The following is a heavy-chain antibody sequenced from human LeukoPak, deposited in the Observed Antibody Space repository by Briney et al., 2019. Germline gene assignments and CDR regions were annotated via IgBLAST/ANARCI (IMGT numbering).Heavy chain of an antibody. D-gene: IGHD6-6*01. V-gene: IGHV3-23*01. Sequence: GGSLRLSCAASGFTFSSYAMSWVRQAPGKGLEWVSAISGSGGSTYYADSVKGRFTISRDNSKNTLYLQMSSLRAEDTAVYYCAKDPYSSSSEDPDYWGQGTLVTVSS. CDR2: ISGSGGST. J-gene: IGHJ4*02. CDR1: GFTFSSYA. CDR3: AKDPYSSSSEDPDY.